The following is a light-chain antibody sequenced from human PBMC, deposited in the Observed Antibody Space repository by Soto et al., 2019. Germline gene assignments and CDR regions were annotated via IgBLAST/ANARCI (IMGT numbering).Light chain of an antibody. CDR1: QSVLYSSNNKNY. V-gene: IGKV4-1*01. Sequence: DIVMTQSPDSLAVSLGERATINCKSSQSVLYSSNNKNYLAWYQQKPGQPPKLLIYWASTRESGVPDRFSGSGSGTDFTLTISSLQAEAVAVYYCQQYYSTPWTFGKGNKVEIK. CDR2: WAS. J-gene: IGKJ1*01. CDR3: QQYYSTPWT.